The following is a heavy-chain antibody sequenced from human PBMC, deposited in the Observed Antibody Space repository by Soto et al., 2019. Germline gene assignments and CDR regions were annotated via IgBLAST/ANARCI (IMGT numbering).Heavy chain of an antibody. Sequence: ASVKASCKASGYTFTSYGISWVRQAPGQGLEWMGWISAYNGNTNYAQKLQGRVTMTTDTSTSTAYMELRSLRSDDTAVYYCARDYSSSWHYYYGMDVWGQGTTVTVSS. V-gene: IGHV1-18*01. CDR3: ARDYSSSWHYYYGMDV. J-gene: IGHJ6*02. CDR2: ISAYNGNT. D-gene: IGHD6-13*01. CDR1: GYTFTSYG.